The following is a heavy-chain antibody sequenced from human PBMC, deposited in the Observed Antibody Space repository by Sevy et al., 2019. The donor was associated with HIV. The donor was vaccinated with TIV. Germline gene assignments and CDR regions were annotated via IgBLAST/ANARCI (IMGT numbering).Heavy chain of an antibody. J-gene: IGHJ4*02. Sequence: SETLSLTCTVSDAFISSSDYAWGWVRQPPGKGLEWIGSVYYSGNTYYNPSLKSRLTMSVDTSTNQFSLKLSSVTAADTALYFCARHVTESSADYFFTTQRNCYFDSWGQGTLVTVSS. D-gene: IGHD4-17*01. CDR2: VYYSGNT. CDR3: ARHVTESSADYFFTTQRNCYFDS. V-gene: IGHV4-39*01. CDR1: DAFISSSDYA.